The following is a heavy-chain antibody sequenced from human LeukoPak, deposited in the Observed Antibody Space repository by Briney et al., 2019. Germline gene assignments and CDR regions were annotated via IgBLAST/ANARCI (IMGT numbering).Heavy chain of an antibody. CDR3: ARGERHSSSWYYFDY. CDR2: IWYDGGNT. D-gene: IGHD6-13*01. J-gene: IGHJ4*02. V-gene: IGHV3-33*01. Sequence: PGGSLRLSCAASGFTFSSYGMHWVRQAPGKGLEWVALIWYDGGNTYYVDSVKGRFTISRDNSKNTLYLQMNSLRAEDTAVYYCARGERHSSSWYYFDYWGQGTLVTVSS. CDR1: GFTFSSYG.